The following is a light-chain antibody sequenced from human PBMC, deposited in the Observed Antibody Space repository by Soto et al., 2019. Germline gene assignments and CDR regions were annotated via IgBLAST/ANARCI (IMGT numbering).Light chain of an antibody. CDR1: QSFSSSY. Sequence: EIVLTQSPGTLSLSPGERATLSCRASQSFSSSYLAWYQQKPGQAPRLLIYGASSRATGIPDRFSGSGSGTDFTLTISRLEPEDFAVYYCQYYGSSPVTFGPETKVDIK. CDR2: GAS. J-gene: IGKJ3*01. V-gene: IGKV3-20*01. CDR3: QYYGSSPVT.